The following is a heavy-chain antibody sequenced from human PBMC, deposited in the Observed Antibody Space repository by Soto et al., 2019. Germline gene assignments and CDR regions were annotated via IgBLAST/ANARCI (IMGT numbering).Heavy chain of an antibody. D-gene: IGHD2-15*01. CDR3: ARRGPLNNIEVVPDYFCLDV. CDR1: GFTFRDYY. CDR2: ISSGGSSK. Sequence: QEQLVESGGGLGKPGGSLRLSCEASGFTFRDYYMSWIRQAPGKGLEWISYISSGGSSKFYTESVKGRFTISRDIAKNSLYLQMDGLRVEDTGVYFCARRGPLNNIEVVPDYFCLDVWGQGTTVTVSS. V-gene: IGHV3-11*01. J-gene: IGHJ6*03.